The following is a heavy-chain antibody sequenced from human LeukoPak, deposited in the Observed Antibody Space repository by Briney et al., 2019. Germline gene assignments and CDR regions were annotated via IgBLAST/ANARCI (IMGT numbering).Heavy chain of an antibody. CDR3: ARGPYYYGSGFDP. Sequence: SETLSLTCAVYGGSFSGYYWSWIRQPPGKGLEWIGEINHSGSTNYNPSLKSRVTISVDTSKNQFSLKLSSVTAADTAVYYCARGPYYYGSGFDPWGQGTLVTVSS. CDR1: GGSFSGYY. J-gene: IGHJ5*02. D-gene: IGHD3-10*01. CDR2: INHSGST. V-gene: IGHV4-34*01.